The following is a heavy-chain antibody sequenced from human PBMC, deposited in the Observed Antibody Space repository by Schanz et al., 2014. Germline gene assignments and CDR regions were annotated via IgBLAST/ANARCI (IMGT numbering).Heavy chain of an antibody. CDR2: ISSSGNII. CDR1: GFTFSDSF. V-gene: IGHV3-11*01. Sequence: QVLLVESGGGLVKPGGSLRLSCSASGFTFSDSFMSWIRQTPGKGLEWLSYISSSGNIIHYADSVKGRFTISRDNAKNSLYLQMTGPRAEDTAVYYWAPPETLSTTACYPSWGQGTLVAVSS. D-gene: IGHD2-2*01. CDR3: APPETLSTTACYPS. J-gene: IGHJ4*02.